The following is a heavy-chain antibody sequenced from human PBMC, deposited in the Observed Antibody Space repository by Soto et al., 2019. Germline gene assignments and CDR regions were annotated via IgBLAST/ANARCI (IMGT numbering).Heavy chain of an antibody. CDR3: ARFYDILTGSTFNY. D-gene: IGHD3-9*01. CDR1: GISFNNYW. V-gene: IGHV3-7*01. Sequence: PGGSLRLSCIESGISFNNYWMTWVRQAPGKGLEYVADINEDGSQKKYVGSVKGRFTISRDNAKNSLSLQMDGLRVEDTAVYYCARFYDILTGSTFNYWGQGPLVTVSS. J-gene: IGHJ4*02. CDR2: INEDGSQK.